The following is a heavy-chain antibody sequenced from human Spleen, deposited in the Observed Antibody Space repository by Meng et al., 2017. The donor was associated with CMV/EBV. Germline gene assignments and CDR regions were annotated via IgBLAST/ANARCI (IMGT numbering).Heavy chain of an antibody. J-gene: IGHJ2*01. CDR1: GYTFTDYY. CDR3: ARSRTGVFGYFDL. Sequence: QVQLVQSGAEVKKPGASVKASCKSSGYTFTDYYIHWVRQAPGKGLEWMGRINPNTGDTNYAPKFQGRVTMTRDTSIRTAYMELRRLRSDDTAVYYCARSRTGVFGYFDLWGRGTVVTVSS. CDR2: INPNTGDT. V-gene: IGHV1-2*06. D-gene: IGHD7-27*01.